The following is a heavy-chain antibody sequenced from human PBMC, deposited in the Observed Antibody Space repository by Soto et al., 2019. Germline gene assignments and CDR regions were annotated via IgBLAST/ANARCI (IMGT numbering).Heavy chain of an antibody. J-gene: IGHJ4*02. CDR1: GGTFSSYA. D-gene: IGHD3-22*01. V-gene: IGHV1-69*13. Sequence: SVKVSCKASGGTFSSYAISWVRQAPGQGLEWMGGIIPIFGTANYAQKFQGRVTITADESTSTAYMELSSLRSEDTAVYYCARVQYYDSSGYYRTPLDYWGQGTLVTVSS. CDR3: ARVQYYDSSGYYRTPLDY. CDR2: IIPIFGTA.